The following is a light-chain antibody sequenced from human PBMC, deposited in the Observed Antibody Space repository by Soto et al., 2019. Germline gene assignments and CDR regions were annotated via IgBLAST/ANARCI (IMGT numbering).Light chain of an antibody. CDR3: PQSHSSPRT. Sequence: DIQMTQSPSSLFASVGDRVTVTCRASQTINNFYNWYHQKPGKAPKLLIYGASSLQSGVPSRFSGGGSGTTVTLAICSVQPEDFGIYYCPQSHSSPRTFGQGT. CDR1: QTINNF. J-gene: IGKJ1*01. V-gene: IGKV1-39*01. CDR2: GAS.